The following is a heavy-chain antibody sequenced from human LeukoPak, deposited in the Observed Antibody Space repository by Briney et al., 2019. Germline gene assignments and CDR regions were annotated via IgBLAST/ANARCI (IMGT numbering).Heavy chain of an antibody. CDR3: ARDNAHYYDSSGYYYFDY. J-gene: IGHJ4*02. CDR1: GLTFSDYY. CDR2: ISSSGSTI. V-gene: IGHV3-11*04. Sequence: GGSLRLSCAASGLTFSDYYMSWIRQAPGKGLEWVSYISSSGSTIYYADSVKGRFTISRDNAKNSLYLQMNSLRAEDTAVYYCARDNAHYYDSSGYYYFDYWGQGTLVTVSS. D-gene: IGHD3-22*01.